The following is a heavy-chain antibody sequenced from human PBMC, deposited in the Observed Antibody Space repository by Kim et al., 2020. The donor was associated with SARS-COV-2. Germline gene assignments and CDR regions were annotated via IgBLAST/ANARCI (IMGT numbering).Heavy chain of an antibody. J-gene: IGHJ6*02. V-gene: IGHV3-23*01. CDR2: RT. Sequence: RTYYAESVKGRFTIARDNSKNKLYLQMNSLRAGDTAVYYCAKSKDVVMDVWGQGTTVTVSS. D-gene: IGHD2-21*01. CDR3: AKSKDVVMDV.